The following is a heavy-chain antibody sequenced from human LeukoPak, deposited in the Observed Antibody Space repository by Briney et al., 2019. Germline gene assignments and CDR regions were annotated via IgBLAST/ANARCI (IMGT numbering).Heavy chain of an antibody. CDR1: GCTFTSYA. Sequence: GGSLSLSCAASGCTFTSYAKSWGRLPPATGLGWVSAISGSGGSTYYADSVKGRFTISRDNSKNTLCLQMNGLRAEDTAVYYCVRGRWAAYWGQGTLLTVSS. CDR3: VRGRWAAY. CDR2: ISGSGGST. J-gene: IGHJ4*02. V-gene: IGHV3-23*01. D-gene: IGHD3-3*01.